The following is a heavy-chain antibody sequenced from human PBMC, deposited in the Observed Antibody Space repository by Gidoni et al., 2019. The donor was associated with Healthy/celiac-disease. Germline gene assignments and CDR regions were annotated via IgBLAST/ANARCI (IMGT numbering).Heavy chain of an antibody. CDR1: GFTFSRYA. J-gene: IGHJ4*02. Sequence: EVQLLESGGGLVQPGGSLRTSCAASGFTFSRYAMSGGRQAPGKGMEWVSAISGSGGSTYYADSVKGRFTISRDNSKNTLYLQMNSLRAEDTAVYYCAKGLIQLWLLFDYWGQGTLVTVSS. CDR2: ISGSGGST. V-gene: IGHV3-23*01. CDR3: AKGLIQLWLLFDY. D-gene: IGHD5-18*01.